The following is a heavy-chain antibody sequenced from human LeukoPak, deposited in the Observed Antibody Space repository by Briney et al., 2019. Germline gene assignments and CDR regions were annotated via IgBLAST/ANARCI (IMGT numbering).Heavy chain of an antibody. J-gene: IGHJ4*02. CDR3: AKRGVVIRVILVGFHKEAYYFDS. V-gene: IGHV3-23*01. CDR2: ISGSGGGT. CDR1: GITLSNYG. Sequence: GGSLRLSCAVSGITLSNYGMSWVRQAPGKGLEWVAGISGSGGGTNYADSVKGRFTISRDNPKNTLYLQMNSLGAEDMAVYFCAKRGVVIRVILVGFHKEAYYFDSWGQGALVTVSS. D-gene: IGHD3-22*01.